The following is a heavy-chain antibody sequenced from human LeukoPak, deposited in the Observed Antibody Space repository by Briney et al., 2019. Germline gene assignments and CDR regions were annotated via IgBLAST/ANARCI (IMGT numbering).Heavy chain of an antibody. CDR1: GFTFSDYY. CDR3: ARDRKYYDSGGYRYNAY. J-gene: IGHJ4*02. D-gene: IGHD3-22*01. V-gene: IGHV3-11*01. CDR2: ISNSGTTV. Sequence: GGSLRLSCAASGFTFSDYYMTWIRQAPGKGLEWVSYISNSGTTVYYTDSVKGRFTISRDNAKNSLYLQMNSLRAEDTAVYYCARDRKYYDSGGYRYNAYCGQGILVTVSS.